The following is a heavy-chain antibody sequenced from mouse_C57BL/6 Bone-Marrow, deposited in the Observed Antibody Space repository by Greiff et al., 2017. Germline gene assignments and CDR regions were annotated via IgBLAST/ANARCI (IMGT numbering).Heavy chain of an antibody. V-gene: IGHV5-6*02. CDR3: ARRGSSYYYGSSYLYFDY. J-gene: IGHJ2*01. D-gene: IGHD1-1*01. Sequence: EVKLQESGGDLVKPGGSLKLSCAASGFTFSSYGMSWVRQTPDKRLEWVATISSGGSYTYYPDSVKGRFTISRDNAKNTLYLQMSSLKSEYTAMYYCARRGSSYYYGSSYLYFDYWGQGTTLTVSS. CDR1: GFTFSSYG. CDR2: ISSGGSYT.